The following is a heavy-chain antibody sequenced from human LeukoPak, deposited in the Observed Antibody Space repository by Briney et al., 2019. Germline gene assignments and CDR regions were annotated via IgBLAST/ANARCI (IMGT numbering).Heavy chain of an antibody. V-gene: IGHV4-59*01. CDR3: ARARVAATLYYYYMDV. CDR2: IYYSGST. Sequence: PSETLSLTCTVSGGSISSYYWSWIRQPPGKGLEWIGYIYYSGSTNYNPSLKSRVTISVDTSKNQFSLKLSSVTAADTAVYYCARARVAATLYYYYMDVWGKGTTVTVSS. J-gene: IGHJ6*03. CDR1: GGSISSYY. D-gene: IGHD6-13*01.